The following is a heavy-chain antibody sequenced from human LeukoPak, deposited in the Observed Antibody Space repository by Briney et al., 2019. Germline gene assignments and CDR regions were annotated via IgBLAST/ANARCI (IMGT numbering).Heavy chain of an antibody. CDR3: ARVVGSGGSRGIWD. Sequence: PSETLSLTCTVSGGSISSGGYYWSWVRQPPGKGLEWIGYIYHSGSTYYNPSLRSRVTISVDRSKNQFSLKLSSVTAADTAVYYCARVVGSGGSRGIWDWGQGTLVTVSS. CDR2: IYHSGST. D-gene: IGHD2-15*01. V-gene: IGHV4-30-2*01. CDR1: GGSISSGGYY. J-gene: IGHJ4*02.